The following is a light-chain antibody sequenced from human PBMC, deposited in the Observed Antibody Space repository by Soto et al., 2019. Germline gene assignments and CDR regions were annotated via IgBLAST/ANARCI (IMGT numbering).Light chain of an antibody. V-gene: IGKV3-15*01. J-gene: IGKJ2*01. CDR1: QSVSSN. Sequence: EIVMTQSQATLSVSPGERATLSCRSSQSVSSNVARYQQKPGQAPRLLIYGASTRATGIPARFSGSGSGTEFTLTISSLQSEDFAVYYCQQYNNWPYTFGQGTKLEIK. CDR2: GAS. CDR3: QQYNNWPYT.